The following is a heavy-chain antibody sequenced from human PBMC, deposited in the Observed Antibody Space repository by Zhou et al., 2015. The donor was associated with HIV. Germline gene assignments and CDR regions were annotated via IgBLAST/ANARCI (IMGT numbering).Heavy chain of an antibody. CDR1: GYTFTSYG. V-gene: IGHV1-46*01. CDR3: ARGGLRAYYGMDV. CDR2: INPSGGST. J-gene: IGHJ6*02. Sequence: QVQLVQSGAEVKKPGASVKVSCKASGYTFTSYGISWVRQAPGQGLEWMGIINPSGGSTSYAQKFQGRVTMTRDTSTSTVYMELSSLRSEDTAVYYCARGGLRAYYGMDVWGQGTTVTVSS. D-gene: IGHD4-17*01.